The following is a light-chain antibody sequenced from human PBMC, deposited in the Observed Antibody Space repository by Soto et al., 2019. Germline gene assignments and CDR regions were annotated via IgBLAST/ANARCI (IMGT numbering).Light chain of an antibody. CDR3: QQYKNWLALT. Sequence: EIVITQSPATLSVSPGERATLSCRASQRVSSNLAWYQQKPGQAPRLIIYGVSTRATGIPARFSGSGSGTEFTLTISSLQSEDSAVYYCQQYKNWLALTFGGGTKVDIK. J-gene: IGKJ4*01. V-gene: IGKV3-15*01. CDR2: GVS. CDR1: QRVSSN.